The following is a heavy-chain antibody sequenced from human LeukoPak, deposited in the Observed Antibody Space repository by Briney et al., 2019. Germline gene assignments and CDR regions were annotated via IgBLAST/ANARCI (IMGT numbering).Heavy chain of an antibody. Sequence: SVKVSCKASGGTFSSYAISWVRQALGQGLEWMGRIVPIFGIANYAQKFQGRVTITADKSTSTAYMELSSLRSEDTAVYYCARESGGDRYYYYYGMDVWGQGTTVTVS. CDR3: ARESGGDRYYYYYGMDV. CDR1: GGTFSSYA. V-gene: IGHV1-69*04. CDR2: IVPIFGIA. D-gene: IGHD4-17*01. J-gene: IGHJ6*02.